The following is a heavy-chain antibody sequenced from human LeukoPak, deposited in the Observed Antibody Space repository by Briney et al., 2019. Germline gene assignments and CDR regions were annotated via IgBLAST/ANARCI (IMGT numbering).Heavy chain of an antibody. D-gene: IGHD5-24*01. J-gene: IGHJ6*03. CDR3: ARGELRDDYGPSYYYMDV. V-gene: IGHV1-69*06. CDR1: GGTFSSYA. CDR2: IIPIFGTA. Sequence: GASVKVSCKASGGTFSSYAISWVRQAPGQGLEWMGGIIPIFGTANYAQKFQGRVTITADKSTSTAYMELSSLRSEDTAVYYCARGELRDDYGPSYYYMDVWGKGATVTVSS.